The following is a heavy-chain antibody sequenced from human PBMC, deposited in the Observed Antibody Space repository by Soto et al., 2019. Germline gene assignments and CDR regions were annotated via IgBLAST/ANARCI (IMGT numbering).Heavy chain of an antibody. D-gene: IGHD5-12*01. CDR3: ARGRGATIGGRYYHSYYGMDV. V-gene: IGHV4-30-2*06. CDR1: GGSITSGVYS. J-gene: IGHJ6*02. Sequence: QLHLQESGSGLVKSSQTLSLNCAVSGGSITSGVYSWSWSRQSPGKGLEWIGCIYQGGNTYFNPSLKSRVTISVDRSKNQFSLKLRSVTAADTAVYFCARGRGATIGGRYYHSYYGMDVWGQGTTVTVSS. CDR2: IYQGGNT.